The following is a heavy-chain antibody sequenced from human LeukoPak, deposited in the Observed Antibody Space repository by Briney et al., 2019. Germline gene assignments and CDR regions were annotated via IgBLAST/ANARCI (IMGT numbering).Heavy chain of an antibody. Sequence: GGSLRLSCAASGFTVSSNYMSWVRQAPGKGLEWVSVIYSGGSTYYADSVKGRFTISRDNSKNTLYLQMNSLRAEDTAVYYCARERTVGYFDYWGQGTLVTVSS. V-gene: IGHV3-53*01. CDR2: IYSGGST. CDR3: ARERTVGYFDY. CDR1: GFTVSSNY. J-gene: IGHJ4*02. D-gene: IGHD4-23*01.